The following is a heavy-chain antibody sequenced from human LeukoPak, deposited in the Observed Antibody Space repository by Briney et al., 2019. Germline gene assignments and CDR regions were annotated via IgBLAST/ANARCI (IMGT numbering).Heavy chain of an antibody. CDR2: MNPNSGNT. V-gene: IGHV1-8*03. J-gene: IGHJ3*02. D-gene: IGHD2-21*01. Sequence: GASVKVSCKASGYTFNSYDINWVRQATGQGLEWMGWMNPNSGNTGYAQKFQGRVTITRNTSISTAYMELSSLRSEDTAGYYCARALIGRDAFDIWGQGTMVTVSS. CDR3: ARALIGRDAFDI. CDR1: GYTFNSYD.